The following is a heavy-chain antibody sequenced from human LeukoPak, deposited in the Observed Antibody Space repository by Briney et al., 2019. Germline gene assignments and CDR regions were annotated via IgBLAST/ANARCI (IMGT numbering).Heavy chain of an antibody. Sequence: PGGSLRLSCAASGFTFSSYAMSWVRQAPGKGLEWVSVISGSGGSTYYADSVKGRFTISRDNSKNTLYLQMNSLRAGDTALYYCAKDRDSRWYEPDYWGQGTLVTVSS. V-gene: IGHV3-23*01. J-gene: IGHJ4*02. CDR3: AKDRDSRWYEPDY. D-gene: IGHD6-13*01. CDR1: GFTFSSYA. CDR2: ISGSGGST.